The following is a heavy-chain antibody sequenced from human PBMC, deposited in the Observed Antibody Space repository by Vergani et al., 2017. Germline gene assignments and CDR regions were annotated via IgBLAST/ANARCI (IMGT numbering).Heavy chain of an antibody. Sequence: VQLVEWGGGVVQPGGSLRLSCVASGFTFSNSAMSWVRQTSGKGLEWVSAISGHGDRTYYADSVKGRFTLSRDNSKNTVYLQMNSLKADDRATYYCAREERSNTSPFVGDWGQGTLVTV. CDR2: ISGHGDRT. V-gene: IGHV3-23*04. CDR3: AREERSNTSPFVGD. CDR1: GFTFSNSA. J-gene: IGHJ4*02. D-gene: IGHD2/OR15-2a*01.